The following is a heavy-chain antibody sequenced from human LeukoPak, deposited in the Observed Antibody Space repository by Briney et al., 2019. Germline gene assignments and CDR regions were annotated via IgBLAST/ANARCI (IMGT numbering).Heavy chain of an antibody. CDR2: IWYDGSNK. Sequence: GGSLRLSCAASGFTFSSYGMHWVRQAPGKGLEWVAVIWYDGSNKYYADSVKGRFTISRDNSKNTLYLQMNSLRAEDTAVYYCARTHSNLAFDYWGQGTLVAVSS. J-gene: IGHJ4*02. CDR1: GFTFSSYG. D-gene: IGHD4-11*01. CDR3: ARTHSNLAFDY. V-gene: IGHV3-33*01.